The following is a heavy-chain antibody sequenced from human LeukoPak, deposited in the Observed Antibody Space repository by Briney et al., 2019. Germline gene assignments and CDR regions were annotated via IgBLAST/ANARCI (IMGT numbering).Heavy chain of an antibody. CDR1: GFTFSNAW. J-gene: IGHJ4*02. CDR3: ARFVDQSTYYFDS. CDR2: IKSKTDGGTT. Sequence: PGGSLRLSCAASGFTFSNAWMNWVRQAPGKGLEWVGRIKSKTDGGTTGYAAPVKGRFTISRDDSKNTLYLQMNSLRVEDTAVYFCARFVDQSTYYFDSWGQGTLVIVSS. V-gene: IGHV3-15*07. D-gene: IGHD3-10*01.